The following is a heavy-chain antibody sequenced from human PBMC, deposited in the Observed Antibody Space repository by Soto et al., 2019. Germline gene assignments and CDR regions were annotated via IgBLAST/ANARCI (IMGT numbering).Heavy chain of an antibody. CDR1: EFPFSDYT. V-gene: IGHV3-21*02. J-gene: IGHJ4*02. D-gene: IGHD2-2*01. CDR3: ARDRRTKGYCSSSSCYASDS. CDR2: ISRRSVYI. Sequence: EVQLVESGGGLVKPGGSLRLSCAGSEFPFSDYTMTWVRQAPGKGLEWVSSISRRSVYIYYADSVKGRFTISRDNAKSSLSLLMNSLKAEDTAVYYCARDRRTKGYCSSSSCYASDSWGQGTLVTVSS.